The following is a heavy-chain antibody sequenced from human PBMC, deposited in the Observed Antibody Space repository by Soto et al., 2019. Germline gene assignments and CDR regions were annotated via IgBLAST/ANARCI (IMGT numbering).Heavy chain of an antibody. D-gene: IGHD6-13*01. CDR3: ARRAAASRSFFY. V-gene: IGHV3-11*01. CDR2: ISSSGNSI. Sequence: PGGSLRLSCAASGFTFSDYYMTWIRQAPGKGLEWVSHISSSGNSIYYADSVRGRFTVSRDNGEKLLFLQMNSLRAEDSAVYYCARRAAASRSFFYWGLGTLVTVSS. CDR1: GFTFSDYY. J-gene: IGHJ4*02.